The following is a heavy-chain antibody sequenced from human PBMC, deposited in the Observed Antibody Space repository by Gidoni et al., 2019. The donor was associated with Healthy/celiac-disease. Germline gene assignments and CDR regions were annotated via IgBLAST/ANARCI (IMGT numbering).Heavy chain of an antibody. V-gene: IGHV3-7*01. Sequence: EVQLVESGGGLVQPGGSLRLSCAASGFTFGNYWMNWVRQAPGKGLEWVANIKQDGSEQYYVDSVKGRFTISRDNAKNSLYLQINSLRAEDTAVYYCARDHSRSLDYCGQGTLVTVSS. CDR2: IKQDGSEQ. CDR1: GFTFGNYW. J-gene: IGHJ4*02. CDR3: ARDHSRSLDY. D-gene: IGHD6-13*01.